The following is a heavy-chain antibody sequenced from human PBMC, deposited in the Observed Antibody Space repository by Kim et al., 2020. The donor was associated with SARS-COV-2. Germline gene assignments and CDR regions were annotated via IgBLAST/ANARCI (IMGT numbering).Heavy chain of an antibody. CDR1: GYSFTDFW. CDR3: ARCHYYDSEGNYWANSFD. J-gene: IGHJ3*01. V-gene: IGHV5-51*01. Sequence: GESLKISCEGSGYSFTDFWIAWVRHMPGKGLEWIGIVSPADSITKYSPSFQGQVTISADKSISTAFLQWSSLQASDPAMYYCARCHYYDSEGNYWANSFD. CDR2: VSPADSIT. D-gene: IGHD3-16*01.